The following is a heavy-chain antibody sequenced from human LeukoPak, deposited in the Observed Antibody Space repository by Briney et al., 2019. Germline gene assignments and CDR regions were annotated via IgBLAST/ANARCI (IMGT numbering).Heavy chain of an antibody. CDR1: GGSISSSNW. J-gene: IGHJ6*03. CDR2: IYHSGST. D-gene: IGHD1-26*01. CDR3: ARRGSYYYYYYMDV. V-gene: IGHV4-4*02. Sequence: SETLSLTCAVSGGSISSSNWWSWVRQPPGKGLEWIGEIYHSGSTYYNPSLKSRVTISVDTSKNQFSLKLSSVTAADTAVYYCARRGSYYYYYYMDVWGKGTTVTVSS.